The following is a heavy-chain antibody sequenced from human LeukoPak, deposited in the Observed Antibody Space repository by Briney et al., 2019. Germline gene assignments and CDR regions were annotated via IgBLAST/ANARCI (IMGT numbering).Heavy chain of an antibody. CDR1: GFTFSTYA. D-gene: IGHD5-12*01. V-gene: IGHV3-23*01. J-gene: IGHJ4*02. CDR3: AKDRLGYSDARGFDW. Sequence: GGSLRLSCAASGFTFSTYAMSWVRQAPGKGLEWVSGISTGGASTYYADSVKGRFTISRDNSRNTLYLQMSSLGAADTAVHYCAKDRLGYSDARGFDWWGQGTLVTVSS. CDR2: ISTGGAST.